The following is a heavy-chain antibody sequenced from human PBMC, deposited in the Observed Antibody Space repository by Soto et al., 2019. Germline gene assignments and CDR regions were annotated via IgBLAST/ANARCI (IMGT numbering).Heavy chain of an antibody. V-gene: IGHV4-31*03. CDR1: GASITNNGYS. CDR3: ARGGSGWKALNWFES. J-gene: IGHJ5*01. D-gene: IGHD6-19*01. CDR2: RNNRDDT. Sequence: SETLSLTCTVSGASITNNGYSWSWLRQHPVKGLEWIGSRNNRDDTYYNPSLKTRVTISLDTSKNQFTLSLISVTAADTALYFCARGGSGWKALNWFESWGQGTLVTVSS.